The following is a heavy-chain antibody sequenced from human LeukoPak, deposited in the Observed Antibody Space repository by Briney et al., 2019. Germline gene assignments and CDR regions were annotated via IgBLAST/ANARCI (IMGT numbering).Heavy chain of an antibody. CDR3: ARSRRLATISSGYYYYYYYMDV. CDR2: INSDGSST. V-gene: IGHV3-74*01. J-gene: IGHJ6*03. Sequence: GGSLRLSCAASGFTFSSYWMHWVRQAPGKGLVRVSRINSDGSSTSYADSVKGRFTISRDNAKNTLYLQMNSLRAEDRAVYYCARSRRLATISSGYYYYYYYMDVWGKGTTVTVSS. D-gene: IGHD5-12*01. CDR1: GFTFSSYW.